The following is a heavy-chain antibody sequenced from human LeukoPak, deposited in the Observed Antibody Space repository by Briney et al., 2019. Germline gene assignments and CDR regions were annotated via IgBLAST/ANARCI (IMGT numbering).Heavy chain of an antibody. CDR2: IYYSGST. CDR1: GGSISSGGYY. D-gene: IGHD3-22*01. J-gene: IGHJ4*02. V-gene: IGHV4-31*03. CDR3: ARDLRYYYDSSGYLDY. Sequence: PSETLSLTCTVSGGSISSGGYYWSWIRQHPGKGLEWIGYIYYSGSTYYNPSLKSRVTISVDTSKNQFSLKLSSVTAADTAVYYCARDLRYYYDSSGYLDYWGQGTLVTVSS.